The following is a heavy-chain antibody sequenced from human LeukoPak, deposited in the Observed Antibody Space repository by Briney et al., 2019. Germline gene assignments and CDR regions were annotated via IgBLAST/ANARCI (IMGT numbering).Heavy chain of an antibody. CDR2: INHSGST. CDR1: GGSFSGYY. V-gene: IGHV4-34*01. Sequence: SKTLSLTCAVYGGSFSGYYWSWIRQPPGKGLEWIGEINHSGSTNYNPSLKSRVTISVDTSKNQFSLKLSSVTAADTAVYYCARTLRWKFDYWGQGTLVTVSS. CDR3: ARTLRWKFDY. D-gene: IGHD4-23*01. J-gene: IGHJ4*02.